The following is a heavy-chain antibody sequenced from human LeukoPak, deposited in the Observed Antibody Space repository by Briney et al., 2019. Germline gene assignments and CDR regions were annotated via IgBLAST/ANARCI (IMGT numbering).Heavy chain of an antibody. CDR3: ARGLSAYSYGFDNY. D-gene: IGHD5-18*01. CDR2: VNPNSGGT. V-gene: IGHV1-2*02. CDR1: GYTFTAYY. Sequence: GASAKVSCKASGYTFTAYYMHWVRQAPGQGLEWMGWVNPNSGGTSYAQKFQGRVTMTKDTSISTAYMELSRLTSDDTAVYYCARGLSAYSYGFDNYWGQGTLVTVSS. J-gene: IGHJ4*02.